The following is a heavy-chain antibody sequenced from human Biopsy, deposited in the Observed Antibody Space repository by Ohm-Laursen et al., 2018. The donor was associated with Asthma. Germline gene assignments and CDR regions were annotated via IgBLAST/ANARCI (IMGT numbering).Heavy chain of an antibody. CDR3: ARTTYGHDGFDP. J-gene: IGHJ5*02. D-gene: IGHD4-17*01. CDR2: IYYSGST. V-gene: IGHV4-31*03. Sequence: TLSLTCTVPGGSINIGDYYWSWIRQHPVKVLEWIGHIYYSGSTYYNPSLKSRVSISLDTSKNQFSLSLTSVTAADTAVYYCARTTYGHDGFDPWGQGTLVTVSS. CDR1: GGSINIGDYY.